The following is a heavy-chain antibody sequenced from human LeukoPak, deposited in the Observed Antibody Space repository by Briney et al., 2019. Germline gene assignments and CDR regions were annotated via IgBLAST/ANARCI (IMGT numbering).Heavy chain of an antibody. V-gene: IGHV1-46*01. Sequence: ASVKVSCTASEYTFTSYYIHWVRQAPGQGLEWMGIINPAGGSTTYAQKFQGSRLTLTRDTSTSTVYMELSSLRSEDTAVYYCARGRGVHDSHTYDYFDYWGQGSLVTVSS. D-gene: IGHD3-22*01. J-gene: IGHJ4*02. CDR1: EYTFTSYY. CDR3: ARGRGVHDSHTYDYFDY. CDR2: INPAGGST.